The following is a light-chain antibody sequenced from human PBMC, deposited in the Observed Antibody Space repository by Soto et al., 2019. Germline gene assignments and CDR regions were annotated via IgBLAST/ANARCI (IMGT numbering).Light chain of an antibody. Sequence: EIVLTQSPGTLSLSPGERATLSCRASQSVSSGFLAWYQQKPGQAPRLLIYGASSRATGIPDRFSGSGSGTDFTLTISRLEPEDFAVYYCKQYGRSPRTFGQGTKVEIK. V-gene: IGKV3-20*01. CDR1: QSVSSGF. J-gene: IGKJ1*01. CDR3: KQYGRSPRT. CDR2: GAS.